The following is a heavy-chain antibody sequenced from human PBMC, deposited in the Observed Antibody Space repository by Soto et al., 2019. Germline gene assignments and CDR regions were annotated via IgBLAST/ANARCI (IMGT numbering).Heavy chain of an antibody. CDR1: GGTFRNHV. CDR2: IIPIIGTP. V-gene: IGHV1-69*01. CDR3: ARDLEFGDGNISHLDY. J-gene: IGHJ4*02. Sequence: QVQLVQSGAEAKKPGSSVKVSCKASGGTFRNHVFNWVRQAPGQGLEWMGGIIPIIGTPNYAQKFQGRVTITADASTNTVYLEVSSLRSQDTAVYYCARDLEFGDGNISHLDYWGQGTLVTVSS. D-gene: IGHD3-10*01.